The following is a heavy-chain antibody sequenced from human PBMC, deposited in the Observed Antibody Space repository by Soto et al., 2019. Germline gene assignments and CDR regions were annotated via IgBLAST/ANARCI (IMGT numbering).Heavy chain of an antibody. CDR2: INPNSGGT. CDR1: GYTFTGYY. J-gene: IGHJ5*02. D-gene: IGHD3-10*01. V-gene: IGHV1-2*02. Sequence: QVQLVQSGAEVKKPGASVKVSCKASGYTFTGYYMHWVRQAPGQGLEWMGWINPNSGGTNYAQKFKGRVTMTRDTSISNAYMELSRLRSEDTAVYYCEREESITMVRGVNGPQFCFDPWGQGTLVTVSS. CDR3: EREESITMVRGVNGPQFCFDP.